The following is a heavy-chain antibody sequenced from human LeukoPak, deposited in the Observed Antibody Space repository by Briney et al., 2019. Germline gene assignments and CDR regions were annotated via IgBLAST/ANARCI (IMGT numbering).Heavy chain of an antibody. V-gene: IGHV4-59*12. D-gene: IGHD3-10*01. CDR2: IYYTGTT. CDR3: ARALASDGTGSYHY. Sequence: SETLSLTCAVSGGSFSTYYWSWIRQPPGKGLEWIGFIYYTGTTNYNPSLKSRVTISVDTSKNQFSLKLSSVTAADTAVYYCARALASDGTGSYHYWGQGTLVTVSS. J-gene: IGHJ4*02. CDR1: GGSFSTYY.